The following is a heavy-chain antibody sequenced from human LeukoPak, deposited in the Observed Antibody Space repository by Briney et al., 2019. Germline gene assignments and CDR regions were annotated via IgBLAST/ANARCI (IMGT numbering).Heavy chain of an antibody. Sequence: PSETLSLTCTVSGGSISSYYWSWIRQPPGKGLEWIGYIYYSGSTNYNPSLKSRVTISVDTSKNQFSLKLSSVTAADTAVYYCARDLGAGDGDNQGGAFDIWGQGTMVTVSS. J-gene: IGHJ3*02. CDR3: ARDLGAGDGDNQGGAFDI. CDR2: IYYSGST. D-gene: IGHD5-24*01. V-gene: IGHV4-59*01. CDR1: GGSISSYY.